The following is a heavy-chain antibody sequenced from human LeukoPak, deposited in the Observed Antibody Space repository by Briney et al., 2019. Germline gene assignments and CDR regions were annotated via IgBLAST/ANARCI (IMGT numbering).Heavy chain of an antibody. CDR3: ARDVYNMGDY. Sequence: GGSLRLSCAASGFTFSNYAMSWVRQAPGKGLEWVSAMSGSGDITHYADSVKGRFTISRDNAKNPLYLQMNSLRAEDTAVYYCARDVYNMGDYWGQGTLATVSS. V-gene: IGHV3-23*01. J-gene: IGHJ4*02. CDR1: GFTFSNYA. CDR2: MSGSGDIT. D-gene: IGHD1-1*01.